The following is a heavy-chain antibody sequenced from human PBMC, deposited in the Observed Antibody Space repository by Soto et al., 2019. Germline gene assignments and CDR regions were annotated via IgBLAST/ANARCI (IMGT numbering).Heavy chain of an antibody. V-gene: IGHV3-21*01. J-gene: IGHJ3*02. CDR3: ARGGYDSSGYYYTPSAFDI. CDR1: GFTFSSYS. Sequence: PGGSLRLSCAASGFTFSSYSMNWVRQAPGKGLEWVSSISSSSSYIYYADSVKGRFTISRDNAKNSLYLQMNSLRAEDTAVYYCARGGYDSSGYYYTPSAFDIWGQGTMVTV. CDR2: ISSSSSYI. D-gene: IGHD3-22*01.